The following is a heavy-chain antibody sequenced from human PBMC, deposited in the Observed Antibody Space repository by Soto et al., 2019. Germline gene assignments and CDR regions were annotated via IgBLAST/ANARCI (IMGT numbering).Heavy chain of an antibody. V-gene: IGHV4-34*01. CDR2: INHSGST. Sequence: SETLSLTCAVYGGSFSGYYWSWIRQPPGKGLEWIGEINHSGSTNYNPSLKSRVTISVDTSKNQFSLKLSSVTAADTAVYYCARDASSRYYDSSDFDYWGQGTLVTVSS. CDR1: GGSFSGYY. CDR3: ARDASSRYYDSSDFDY. J-gene: IGHJ4*02. D-gene: IGHD3-22*01.